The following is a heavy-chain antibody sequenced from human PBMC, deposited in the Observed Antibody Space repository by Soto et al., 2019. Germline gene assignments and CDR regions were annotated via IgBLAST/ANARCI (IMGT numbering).Heavy chain of an antibody. CDR1: GFTFSSYS. CDR3: ARDVSGY. Sequence: GESLKISCAASGFTFSSYSMNWVRQAPGKGLEWVSSISSSSYIYYADSVKGRFTISRDNAKNSLYLQMNSLRAEDTAVYYCARDVSGYWGQGTLVTVSS. CDR2: ISSSSYI. J-gene: IGHJ4*02. D-gene: IGHD2-8*01. V-gene: IGHV3-21*01.